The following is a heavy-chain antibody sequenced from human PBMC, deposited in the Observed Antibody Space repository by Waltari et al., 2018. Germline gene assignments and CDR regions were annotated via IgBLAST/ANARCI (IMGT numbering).Heavy chain of an antibody. Sequence: EVQLVESGGDLVQPGGSLRLSCSASEFSFNTYWMACFRQAPGKRLGWVATIKPDGSDKYYVDSVRGRFAISRDNAKNLLYLQMNSLRAEDTAIFYCAKMGAGRAPDYWGQGTLVTVSS. CDR1: EFSFNTYW. CDR3: AKMGAGRAPDY. CDR2: IKPDGSDK. V-gene: IGHV3-7*03. D-gene: IGHD3-16*01. J-gene: IGHJ4*02.